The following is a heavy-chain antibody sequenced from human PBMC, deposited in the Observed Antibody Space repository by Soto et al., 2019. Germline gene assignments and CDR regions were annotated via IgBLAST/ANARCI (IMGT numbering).Heavy chain of an antibody. CDR3: ARERTPRTGFDY. J-gene: IGHJ4*02. CDR1: VGSITGYY. CDR2: SYYTGAT. V-gene: IGHV4-59*01. Sequence: SETLSLTCTVSVGSITGYYWSWIRQSPGKGLEWIGCSYYTGATNYNPSLKSRVTISVDTSKNQFSLTLSSATAADTAVYYCARERTPRTGFDYWGQGTLVTVYS. D-gene: IGHD7-27*01.